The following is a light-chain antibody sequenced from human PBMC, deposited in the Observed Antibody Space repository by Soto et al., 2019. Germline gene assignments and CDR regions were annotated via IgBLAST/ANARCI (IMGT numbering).Light chain of an antibody. CDR1: QSVSSSY. CDR3: QQYGSSPPAT. J-gene: IGKJ2*01. V-gene: IGKV3-20*01. Sequence: EIVLTQSPGTLSLSPGERATLSCRASQSVSSSYLAWYQQSPGQAPRLLVYGASRRATGIPDRFSGSGSETDFTLTISRLEPEDFAVYYCQQYGSSPPATFGQGTKVDIK. CDR2: GAS.